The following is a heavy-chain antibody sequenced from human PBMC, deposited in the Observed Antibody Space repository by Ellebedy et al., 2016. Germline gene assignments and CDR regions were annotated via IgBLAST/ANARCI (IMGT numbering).Heavy chain of an antibody. Sequence: GGSLRLXXGVSGFTLSGYWMTWVRQAPGKGLEWVANINKDGSQKYYMDSVKGRFSVSGDYGKNSLLLQMKSLRAEDTAMYYCARRIRSPRTGQWYFDVWGRGTLVTVSS. CDR2: INKDGSQK. J-gene: IGHJ2*01. CDR1: GFTLSGYW. CDR3: ARRIRSPRTGQWYFDV. V-gene: IGHV3-7*01. D-gene: IGHD2-15*01.